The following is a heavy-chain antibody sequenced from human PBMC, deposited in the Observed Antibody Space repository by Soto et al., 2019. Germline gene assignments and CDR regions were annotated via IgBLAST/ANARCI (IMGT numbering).Heavy chain of an antibody. D-gene: IGHD3-3*01. V-gene: IGHV4-39*01. CDR2: IYYSGST. Sequence: SLTCTFSGGSISSSSYYLGWIRQPPGKGLEWIGSIYYSGSTYYNPSLKSRVTISVDTSKNQVSLKLSSGTAADTAVYYCARHGGRITIFGLVRWFDPWGQGTLITV. CDR1: GGSISSSSYY. CDR3: ARHGGRITIFGLVRWFDP. J-gene: IGHJ5*02.